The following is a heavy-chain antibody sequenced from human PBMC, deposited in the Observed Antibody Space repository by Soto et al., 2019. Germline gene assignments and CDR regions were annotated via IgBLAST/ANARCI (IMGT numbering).Heavy chain of an antibody. Sequence: QVQLVESGGGVVQPGRSLILSCAASGFTFSSYGMHWVRQAPGKGLEWVAVIWYDGSNKYSADYVKGRFTISRDNSMNTLYLHMNSRRAEDTAVYYCASGVDYGDYAVDYGGKVSLVTVSS. V-gene: IGHV3-33*01. CDR1: GFTFSSYG. J-gene: IGHJ4*02. CDR2: IWYDGSNK. D-gene: IGHD4-17*01. CDR3: ASGVDYGDYAVDY.